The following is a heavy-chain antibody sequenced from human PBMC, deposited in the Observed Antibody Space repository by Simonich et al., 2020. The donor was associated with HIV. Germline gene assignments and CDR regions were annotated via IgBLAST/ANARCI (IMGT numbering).Heavy chain of an antibody. CDR2: INASGGT. J-gene: IGHJ6*03. Sequence: QEKLQQWGAGLLQPSETLSLTCAGYGGYFSGYYWTWIRQPPEKGVEGFGEINASGGTNNNPSHKSRDTMSVDKSKNQFSPKRKSVSAADTAVYYWAAGNALLRFLEWEGTYMDVWGKGTTVTVSS. V-gene: IGHV4-34*04. D-gene: IGHD3-3*01. CDR3: AAGNALLRFLEWEGTYMDV. CDR1: GGYFSGYY.